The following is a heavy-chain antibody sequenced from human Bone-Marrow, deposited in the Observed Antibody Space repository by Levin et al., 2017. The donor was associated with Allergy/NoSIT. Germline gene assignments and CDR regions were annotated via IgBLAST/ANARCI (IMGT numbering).Heavy chain of an antibody. Sequence: ASVKVSCKASGYTFTSYYMHWVRQAPGQGLEWMGIINPSGGSTSYAQKFQGRVTMTRDTSTSTVYMELSSLRSEDTAVYYCAREGKALWFGEFFTFDIWGQGTMVTVSS. J-gene: IGHJ3*02. D-gene: IGHD3-10*01. CDR2: INPSGGST. CDR1: GYTFTSYY. CDR3: AREGKALWFGEFFTFDI. V-gene: IGHV1-46*01.